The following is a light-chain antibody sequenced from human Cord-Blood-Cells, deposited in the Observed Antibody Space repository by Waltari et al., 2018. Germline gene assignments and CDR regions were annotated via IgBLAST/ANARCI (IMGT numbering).Light chain of an antibody. CDR3: SSYTSSSTYVV. J-gene: IGLJ2*01. CDR1: SRDVGGYNY. Sequence: QSALTKPASVSGSTGQSITISCTGTSRDVGGYNYVSWYQQHPGKAPKPMIYDVSNRPSGVSNRFSGSKSGNTASLTSSGLQAEDEADYYCSSYTSSSTYVVFGGGTKLTVL. V-gene: IGLV2-14*01. CDR2: DVS.